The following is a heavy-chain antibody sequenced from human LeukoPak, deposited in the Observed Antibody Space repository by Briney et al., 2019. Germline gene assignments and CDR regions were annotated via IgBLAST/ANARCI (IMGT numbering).Heavy chain of an antibody. Sequence: GESLKISCKGSGYTFSSYWIGWVRQMPGKGLEWMGIIYPEDSDTRYTPSFQGQVTISADKSITTAYLQWSSLKASDTAMYYCARLSGLYSSRSGSYFDYWGLGTLVTVSS. D-gene: IGHD6-13*01. CDR1: GYTFSSYW. CDR3: ARLSGLYSSRSGSYFDY. CDR2: IYPEDSDT. J-gene: IGHJ4*02. V-gene: IGHV5-51*01.